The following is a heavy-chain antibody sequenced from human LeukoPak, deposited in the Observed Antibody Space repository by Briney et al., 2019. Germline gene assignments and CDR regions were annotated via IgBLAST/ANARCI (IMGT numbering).Heavy chain of an antibody. CDR1: GYTFTSFG. D-gene: IGHD2-2*01. CDR3: ASHYCSSTSCYADYGMDV. CDR2: ISAYNGNT. V-gene: IGHV1-18*04. J-gene: IGHJ6*04. Sequence: APVKVSCKASGYTFTSFGISWVREAPGHGLEWRGWISAYNGNTNYAQKLQGRVTMTTDTSTSTAYMELRSLRSDDTAVYYCASHYCSSTSCYADYGMDVWGKGTTVTVSS.